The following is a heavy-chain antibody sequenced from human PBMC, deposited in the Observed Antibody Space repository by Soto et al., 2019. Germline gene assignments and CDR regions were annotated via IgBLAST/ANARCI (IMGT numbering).Heavy chain of an antibody. J-gene: IGHJ6*02. V-gene: IGHV1-18*01. Sequence: QGQLVQSGPEVKKPGASVKVSCKASGYTFSRYGISWVRQAPGQGLEWMGWVSGYNGDTKYAQKVQGRVTMTIDTSTSTANMELRSLTSDDTAKYYCAKNGQPPYYYYGMDVWGQGTTVTVSS. CDR1: GYTFSRYG. CDR3: AKNGQPPYYYYGMDV. CDR2: VSGYNGDT. D-gene: IGHD2-8*01.